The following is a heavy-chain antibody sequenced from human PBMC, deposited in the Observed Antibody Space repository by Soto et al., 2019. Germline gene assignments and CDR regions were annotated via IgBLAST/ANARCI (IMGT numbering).Heavy chain of an antibody. CDR3: VRGLCTSTICYRQYYALDV. D-gene: IGHD2-2*02. Sequence: GGSLRLSCVDSGITISSYEMNWVRQAPGKGLEWVSYINDVGTTIYYADSVKGRFTISRDNAQNALYLQMSSLRAEDTAVYYCVRGLCTSTICYRQYYALDVWGQGTTVTVSS. CDR1: GITISSYE. V-gene: IGHV3-48*03. J-gene: IGHJ6*02. CDR2: INDVGTTI.